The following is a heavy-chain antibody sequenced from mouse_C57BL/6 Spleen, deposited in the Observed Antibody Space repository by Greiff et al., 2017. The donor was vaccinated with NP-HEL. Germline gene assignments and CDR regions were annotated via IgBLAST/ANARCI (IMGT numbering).Heavy chain of an antibody. CDR2: IDPSDSYT. V-gene: IGHV1-69*01. Sequence: QVQLQQPGAELVMPGASVKLSCKASGYTFTSYWMHWVKQRPGQGLEWIGEIDPSDSYTNYNQKFKGKSTLTVDKSSSTAYMQLSSLTSEDSAVYYCARLAFLSLDDWGQGTTLTVSS. J-gene: IGHJ2*01. CDR3: ARLAFLSLDD. D-gene: IGHD6-2*01. CDR1: GYTFTSYW.